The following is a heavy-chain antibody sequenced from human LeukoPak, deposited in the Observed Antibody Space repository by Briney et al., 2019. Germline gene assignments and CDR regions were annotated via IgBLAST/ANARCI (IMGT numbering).Heavy chain of an antibody. J-gene: IGHJ6*02. V-gene: IGHV3-21*01. Sequence: PGGSLRLSCAASGFTFSSYNMNWARQAPGKGLEWVSSISASGSYIYYADSLKGRFTISRDNAKNSLYLQMNSLRAEDTAVYYCAREDVTTFPYYYGMDVWGQGTTVTVSS. D-gene: IGHD4-17*01. CDR3: AREDVTTFPYYYGMDV. CDR2: ISASGSYI. CDR1: GFTFSSYN.